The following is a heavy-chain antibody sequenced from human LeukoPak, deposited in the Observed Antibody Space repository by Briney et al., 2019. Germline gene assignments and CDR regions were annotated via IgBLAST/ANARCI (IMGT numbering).Heavy chain of an antibody. CDR3: ARELSSITMVRGVILRDFDY. J-gene: IGHJ4*02. CDR2: INHSRST. Sequence: SETLSLTCAVYGGSFSGYYWSWIRQPPGKGLGWIGEINHSRSTHYNPSLKSRVTISVDTSKNQFSLKLSSVTTADTVVYYCARELSSITMVRGVILRDFDYWGQGTLVTVSS. V-gene: IGHV4-34*01. CDR1: GGSFSGYY. D-gene: IGHD3-10*01.